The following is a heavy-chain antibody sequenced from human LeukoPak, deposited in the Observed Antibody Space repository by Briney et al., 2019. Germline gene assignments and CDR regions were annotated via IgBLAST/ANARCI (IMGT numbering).Heavy chain of an antibody. J-gene: IGHJ3*02. D-gene: IGHD4-17*01. CDR2: ITSSTYI. CDR3: AKALLYGDYAAFDI. CDR1: GFTFSSYG. V-gene: IGHV3-21*04. Sequence: PGGSLRLSCAASGFTFSSYGMNWVRQAPGKGLEWVSSITSSTYIYYADSVKGRFTISRDNAKNSLYLQMNSLRAEDTAVYYCAKALLYGDYAAFDIWGQGTMVTVSS.